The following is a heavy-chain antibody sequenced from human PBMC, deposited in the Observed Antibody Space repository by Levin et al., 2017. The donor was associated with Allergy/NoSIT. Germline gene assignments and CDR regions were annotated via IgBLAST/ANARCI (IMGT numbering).Heavy chain of an antibody. CDR3: ANIRVGY. V-gene: IGHV3-21*01. D-gene: IGHD2-15*01. Sequence: GGSLRLSCAASGFTFSSFRMNWVRQAPGQGLEWVSSIGSSSNYIYYAESVKGRFTISRDNAKNSLYLQMNSLRAEDTAIYFCANIRVGYWGQGILVTVSS. CDR1: GFTFSSFR. CDR2: IGSSSNYI. J-gene: IGHJ4*02.